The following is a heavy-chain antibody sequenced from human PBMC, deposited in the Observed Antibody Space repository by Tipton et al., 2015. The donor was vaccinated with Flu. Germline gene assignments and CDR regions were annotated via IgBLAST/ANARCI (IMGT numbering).Heavy chain of an antibody. CDR1: GASVTDTNW. D-gene: IGHD6-13*01. J-gene: IGHJ5*02. Sequence: TLSLTCALSGASVTDTNWWAWFRQPPGKGLEWIGEVLHTGTSNYSPSLKSRLTVSVDKYRNEFSLQLTSVTAADTAVYYCARGQHTVSSRLGGNWFDPWGQGSQVTVSS. V-gene: IGHV4-4*02. CDR3: ARGQHTVSSRLGGNWFDP. CDR2: VLHTGTS.